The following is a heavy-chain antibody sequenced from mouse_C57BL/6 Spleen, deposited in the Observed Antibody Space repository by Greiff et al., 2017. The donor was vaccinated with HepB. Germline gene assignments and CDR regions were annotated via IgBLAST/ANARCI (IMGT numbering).Heavy chain of an antibody. CDR2: ISNGGGST. Sequence: EVKLVESGGGLVQPGGSLKLSCAASGFTFSDYYMYWVRQTPEKRLEWVAYISNGGGSTYYPDTVKGRFTISRDNAKNTLYLQMSRLKSEDTAMYYCARPDYGSSPLAMDYWGQGTSVTVSS. CDR1: GFTFSDYY. CDR3: ARPDYGSSPLAMDY. V-gene: IGHV5-12*01. J-gene: IGHJ4*01. D-gene: IGHD1-1*01.